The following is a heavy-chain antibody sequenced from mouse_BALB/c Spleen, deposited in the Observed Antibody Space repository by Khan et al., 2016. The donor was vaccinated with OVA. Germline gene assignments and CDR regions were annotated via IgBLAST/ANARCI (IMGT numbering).Heavy chain of an antibody. CDR3: AIIYYGYDWFAY. J-gene: IGHJ3*01. V-gene: IGHV2-3*01. CDR2: IWGDGST. CDR1: GLSLTNYG. D-gene: IGHD2-2*01. Sequence: QVQLKQSGPGLVAPSQSLSIRCTVSGLSLTNYGVSWVRQPPGKGLEWLGVIWGDGSTNYHSVLKSRMSISKDNSKSQVLVKLNILQTYDTATYYCAIIYYGYDWFAYWGQGTLVTVSA.